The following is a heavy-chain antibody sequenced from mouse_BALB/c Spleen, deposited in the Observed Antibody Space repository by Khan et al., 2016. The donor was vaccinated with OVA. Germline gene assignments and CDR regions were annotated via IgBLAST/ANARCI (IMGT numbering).Heavy chain of an antibody. J-gene: IGHJ3*01. Sequence: QVQLKQSGAELAKPGASVKMSCKASGYTFTSYWMHWVKQRPGQGLEWIGYINPSTGYTEYNQRFKDKATLTADKSSSTAYMQLSSLTSEDSTVYYCANHGSSSAWLTYWGQGTRVTGSA. CDR3: ANHGSSSAWLTY. D-gene: IGHD1-1*01. CDR2: INPSTGYT. V-gene: IGHV1-7*01. CDR1: GYTFTSYW.